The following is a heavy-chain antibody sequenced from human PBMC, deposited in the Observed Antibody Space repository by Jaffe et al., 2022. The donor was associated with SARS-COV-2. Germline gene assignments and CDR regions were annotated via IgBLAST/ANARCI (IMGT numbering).Heavy chain of an antibody. Sequence: EVYLVESGGGLVQPGRSLRLSCAASGFTFDDYAMHWVRQAPGKGLEWVSGITWNSGDIGYADSVKGRFTISRDNAENSLYLQMNSLRTEDTALYYCARDSMAMRYFYYMDVWGKGTTVTVSS. J-gene: IGHJ6*03. CDR2: ITWNSGDI. V-gene: IGHV3-9*01. CDR1: GFTFDDYA. CDR3: ARDSMAMRYFYYMDV.